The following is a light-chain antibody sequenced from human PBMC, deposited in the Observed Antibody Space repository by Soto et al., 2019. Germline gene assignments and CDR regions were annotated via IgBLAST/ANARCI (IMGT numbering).Light chain of an antibody. Sequence: DIQMTQSPSTLSASVGDRVTITCRASQTINSWLAWYQQKPGTAPKLLIYKASSLQDGVPPRFSGSGSGTEFTITITGLQHDDFATYFCQQYNSYVTFGGGTKVEIK. CDR1: QTINSW. V-gene: IGKV1-5*03. CDR3: QQYNSYVT. CDR2: KAS. J-gene: IGKJ4*01.